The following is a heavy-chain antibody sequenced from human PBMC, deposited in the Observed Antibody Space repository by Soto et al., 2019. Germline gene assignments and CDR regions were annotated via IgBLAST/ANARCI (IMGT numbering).Heavy chain of an antibody. Sequence: GGSLRLSCAASGFTFSSYWMHWVRQAPGKGLVWVSRINSDGSSTSYADSVKGRFTISRDNAKNTLYLQMNSLRAEDTAVYYCARGPPYDCSGGSCYSIGDYWGQGTLVTVSS. CDR3: ARGPPYDCSGGSCYSIGDY. CDR1: GFTFSSYW. CDR2: INSDGSST. V-gene: IGHV3-74*01. D-gene: IGHD2-15*01. J-gene: IGHJ4*02.